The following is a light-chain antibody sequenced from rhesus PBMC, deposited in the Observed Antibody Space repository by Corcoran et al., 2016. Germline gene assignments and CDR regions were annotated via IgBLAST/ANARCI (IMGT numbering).Light chain of an antibody. J-gene: IGKJ4*01. Sequence: DVAMIQSPLSLPVTLGQPASISCRSSQSLLPSNGNTYLSWFQQKPGQSPRRLIYKVSHRDSGVPDRFSGSGAGTEFPLKISRVEAEDVGVYYCMEGTHHRTFGGGTKVEIK. CDR2: KVS. CDR1: QSLLPSNGNTY. CDR3: MEGTHHRT. V-gene: IGKV2-58*01.